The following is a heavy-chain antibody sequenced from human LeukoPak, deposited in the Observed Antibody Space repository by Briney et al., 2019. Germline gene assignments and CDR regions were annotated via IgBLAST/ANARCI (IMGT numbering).Heavy chain of an antibody. V-gene: IGHV1-46*01. J-gene: IGHJ4*02. CDR2: INPSGGST. D-gene: IGHD5-18*01. Sequence: ASVEVSCKASGYTFTSYYMHWVRQAPGQGLEWMGIINPSGGSTSYAQKFQGRVTMTRDTSTSTVYMELSSLRSEDTAVYYCARDGAHTAMVFPYFDYWGQGTLVTVSS. CDR1: GYTFTSYY. CDR3: ARDGAHTAMVFPYFDY.